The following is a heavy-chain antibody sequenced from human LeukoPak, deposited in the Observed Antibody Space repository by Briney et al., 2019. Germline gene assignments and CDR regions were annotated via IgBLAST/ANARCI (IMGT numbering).Heavy chain of an antibody. D-gene: IGHD3-3*01. CDR3: ARGGKGRFLEWFHDAFDI. V-gene: IGHV3-74*01. CDR2: INGDGSST. CDR1: GYTFSRNW. Sequence: GGSVRLSCAASGYTFSRNWMHWVRQTPGKGLVWVSRINGDGSSTSYADSVKGRFTISRDNAKNTLSLQMNSLRDEDTAVYYCARGGKGRFLEWFHDAFDIWGQGTMVTVSS. J-gene: IGHJ3*02.